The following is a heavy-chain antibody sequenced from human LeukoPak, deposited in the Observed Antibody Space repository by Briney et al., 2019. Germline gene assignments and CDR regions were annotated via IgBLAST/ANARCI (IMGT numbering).Heavy chain of an antibody. V-gene: IGHV1-2*06. J-gene: IGHJ4*02. CDR2: INPNSGGT. D-gene: IGHD6-13*01. CDR1: GYTFTGYY. CDR3: ARASGYSSSWYDY. Sequence: ASVKVSCKASGYTFTGYYMHWVRQAPGQGLEWMGRINPNSGGTNYAQKFQGRVTVTRDTSISTAYMELSRLRSDDTAVYYCARASGYSSSWYDYWGQGTLVTVSS.